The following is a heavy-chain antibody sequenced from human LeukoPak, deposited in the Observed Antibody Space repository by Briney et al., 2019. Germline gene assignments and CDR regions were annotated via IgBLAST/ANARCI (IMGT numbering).Heavy chain of an antibody. J-gene: IGHJ4*02. CDR2: ISGSGGST. V-gene: IGHV3-23*01. CDR3: AKSRDYGDYEPMFDY. CDR1: GFTFSSYA. Sequence: GGSLRLSCAASGFTFSSYAMSWVRQAPGKGLEWVSAISGSGGSTYYADSVKGRFTISRDNSKNTLYLQMNSLRAEDTAVYYCAKSRDYGDYEPMFDYWGQGTLVTVSS. D-gene: IGHD4-17*01.